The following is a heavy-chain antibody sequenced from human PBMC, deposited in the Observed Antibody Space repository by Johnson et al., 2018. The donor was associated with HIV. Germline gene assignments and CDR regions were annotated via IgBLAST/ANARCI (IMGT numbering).Heavy chain of an antibody. J-gene: IGHJ3*02. D-gene: IGHD1-20*01. CDR1: GFTFSSYA. V-gene: IGHV3-30-3*01. Sequence: VQLVESGGGVVQPGRSLRLSCAASGFTFSSYAMHWVRQAPGKGLEWVASISYDGRNKYYADSVRGRITISRDNSKNTLYLQMNSLRAEDTAVYYCARERFSDILSLSYNWIAFDIWGQGTMVTVSS. CDR2: ISYDGRNK. CDR3: ARERFSDILSLSYNWIAFDI.